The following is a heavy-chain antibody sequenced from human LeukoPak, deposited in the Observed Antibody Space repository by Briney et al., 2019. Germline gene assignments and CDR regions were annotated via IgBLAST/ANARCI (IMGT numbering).Heavy chain of an antibody. D-gene: IGHD4-17*01. CDR1: GFTFSDSG. V-gene: IGHV3-30*18. Sequence: GGSLRLSCAASGFTFSDSGMHWVRQAPGKGLEWVAIISFDGSRRFYADSVRGRFTVSRDNSKNTLFLQMDSLSADDTGVYYCVKEGTDYGDYPYFFDYWGQGTLVTVSS. J-gene: IGHJ4*02. CDR2: ISFDGSRR. CDR3: VKEGTDYGDYPYFFDY.